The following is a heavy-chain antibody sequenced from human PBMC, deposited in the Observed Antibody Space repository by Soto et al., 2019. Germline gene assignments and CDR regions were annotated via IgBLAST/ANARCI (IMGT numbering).Heavy chain of an antibody. CDR3: ARFAREENPKVGSWYYFDY. CDR2: IYYSGRT. Sequence: QVQLQESGPGLVKPSQTLSLTCTVSGGSISSGGYFWSWVRQHPVKGLEWIGNIYYSGRTYYNPSLRSRVTISVDTSKNQFSLKLSSVTAADTAVYYCARFAREENPKVGSWYYFDYWGQGTRVTVSS. J-gene: IGHJ4*02. V-gene: IGHV4-31*03. CDR1: GGSISSGGYF. D-gene: IGHD6-13*01.